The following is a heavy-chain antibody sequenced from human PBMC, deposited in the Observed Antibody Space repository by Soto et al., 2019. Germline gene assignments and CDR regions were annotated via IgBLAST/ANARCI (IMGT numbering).Heavy chain of an antibody. CDR3: ARASIVATSYFDY. Sequence: HPGGSLRLSCAASGFTFSDYYMHWVRQAPGKGLEWVAVISYDGSNKYYADSVKGRFTISRDNSKNTLYLQMNSLRAEDTAVYYCARASIVATSYFDYWGQGTLVTVSS. V-gene: IGHV3-30-3*01. D-gene: IGHD5-12*01. CDR2: ISYDGSNK. J-gene: IGHJ4*02. CDR1: GFTFSDYY.